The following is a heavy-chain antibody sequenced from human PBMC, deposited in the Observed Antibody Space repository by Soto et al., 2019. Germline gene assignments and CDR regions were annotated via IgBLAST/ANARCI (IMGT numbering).Heavy chain of an antibody. J-gene: IGHJ6*01. CDR2: SYNSGST. CDR1: GGAISRGDYY. V-gene: IGHV4-61*08. D-gene: IGHD3-3*01. CDR3: ARDSANVFWICYYTTYYYGMDV. Sequence: SETRPLTCTVSGGAISRGDYYRSCIRQPQRKRLERIGDSYNSGSTNYNPSRKRRVTISVDTSKNQFSLKLSSVTAADTAVYYCARDSANVFWICYYTTYYYGMDV.